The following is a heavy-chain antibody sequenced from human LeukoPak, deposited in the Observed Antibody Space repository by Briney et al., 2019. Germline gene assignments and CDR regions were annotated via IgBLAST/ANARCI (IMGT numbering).Heavy chain of an antibody. Sequence: SQTLSLTCTVSGGSISSGGYHWSWIRQPPGKGLEWIGYIYYSGSTYYNPSLKSRVTISVDRSKNQFSLKLSSVTAADTAVYYCARGSLSSARRGSYYFDYWGQGTLVTVSS. J-gene: IGHJ4*02. CDR2: IYYSGST. CDR3: ARGSLSSARRGSYYFDY. CDR1: GGSISSGGYH. V-gene: IGHV4-30-2*01. D-gene: IGHD2-2*01.